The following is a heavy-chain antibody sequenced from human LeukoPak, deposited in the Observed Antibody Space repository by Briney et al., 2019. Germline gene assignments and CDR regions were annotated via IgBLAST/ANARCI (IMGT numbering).Heavy chain of an antibody. D-gene: IGHD4-17*01. V-gene: IGHV3-30*02. CDR2: IRYDGSNT. J-gene: IGHJ1*01. Sequence: GGSLRLSCAASGFTFSNHGIHWVRQTPGKGLEWVAFIRYDGSNTYYADSVKGRFTISRDNSRNTLYLQMNSLRAEDTAVYYCAKAPQDYADYLAEYFQHWRQGTLVTVSS. CDR3: AKAPQDYADYLAEYFQH. CDR1: GFTFSNHG.